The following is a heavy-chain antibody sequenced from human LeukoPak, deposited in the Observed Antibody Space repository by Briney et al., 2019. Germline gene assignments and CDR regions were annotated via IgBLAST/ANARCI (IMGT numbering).Heavy chain of an antibody. CDR2: ISGSGGST. J-gene: IGHJ6*03. Sequence: GGSLRLSCAASGFTFSSYAMSWVRQAPGKGLEWVSAISGSGGSTYYADSVKGRFTISRDNSKNTLYLQMNSLRAEDTAVYYCAKGSAYGGNVYYYYYMDVWGKGTTATVSS. V-gene: IGHV3-23*01. CDR3: AKGSAYGGNVYYYYYMDV. D-gene: IGHD4-23*01. CDR1: GFTFSSYA.